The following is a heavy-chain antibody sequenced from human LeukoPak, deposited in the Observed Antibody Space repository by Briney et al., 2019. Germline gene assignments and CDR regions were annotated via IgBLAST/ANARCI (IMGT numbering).Heavy chain of an antibody. CDR3: AGHLRWWDY. CDR2: IYNSGST. D-gene: IGHD5/OR15-5a*01. Sequence: SETLSLTCTVSSGSISSYYWSWIRQPPGKGLEWIGYIYNSGSTNYDPSLRSRVTISVDTSKNQFSLKLSSVTAADTAVYYCAGHLRWWDYWGQGTLVTVSS. V-gene: IGHV4-59*12. J-gene: IGHJ4*02. CDR1: SGSISSYY.